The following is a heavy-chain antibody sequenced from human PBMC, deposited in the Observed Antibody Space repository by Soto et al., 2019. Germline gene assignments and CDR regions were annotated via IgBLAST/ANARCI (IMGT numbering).Heavy chain of an antibody. CDR1: GGTFSSYS. CDR3: ASYRYYYDSSGYYFDY. J-gene: IGHJ4*02. D-gene: IGHD3-22*01. V-gene: IGHV1-69*13. CDR2: IIPIFGTA. Sequence: SVKVSCKASGGTFSSYSISWVRQAPGQGLEWMGGIIPIFGTANYAQKFQGRVTITADESTSTAYMELSSLRSEDTAVYYCASYRYYYDSSGYYFDYWGQGTLVTVSS.